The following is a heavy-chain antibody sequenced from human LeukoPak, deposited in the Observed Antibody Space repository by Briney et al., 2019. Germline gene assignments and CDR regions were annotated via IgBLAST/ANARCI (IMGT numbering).Heavy chain of an antibody. D-gene: IGHD3-22*01. CDR3: AREYYYDSSGYYDGSDAFDI. V-gene: IGHV6-1*01. Sequence: SQTLSLTCAISGDSVSSNSAAWNWIRQSPSRGLEWLGRTYYRSKWYNDYAVSVKSRITINPDTSKNQFSLQLNSVTPEDTAVYYCAREYYYDSSGYYDGSDAFDIWGQGTMVTVSS. CDR1: GDSVSSNSAA. CDR2: TYYRSKWYN. J-gene: IGHJ3*02.